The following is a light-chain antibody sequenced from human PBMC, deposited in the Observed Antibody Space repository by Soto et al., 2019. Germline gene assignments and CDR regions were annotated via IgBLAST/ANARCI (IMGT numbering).Light chain of an antibody. CDR1: SSNIGTNY. V-gene: IGLV1-47*02. CDR3: AAFDDSLRAWV. CDR2: SNN. Sequence: QLVLTQPPSASGTPGQRVTISCSGSSSNIGTNYVYWYQQLPGTAPKLLIYSNNQRPSGVPDRFSGSKSGTSASLAISGLRSEDEADYYCAAFDDSLRAWVFGGGTQLTVL. J-gene: IGLJ3*02.